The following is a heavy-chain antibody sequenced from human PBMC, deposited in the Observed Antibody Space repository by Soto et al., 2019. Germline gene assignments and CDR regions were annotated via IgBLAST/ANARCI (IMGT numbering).Heavy chain of an antibody. J-gene: IGHJ6*02. CDR1: GYTFTSYG. Sequence: GASVKVSCKASGYTFTSYGISWVRQAPGQGLEWMGWISAYNGNTNYAQKLQGRVTMTTDTSTSTAYMELRSLRSDDTAVYYCARVEASFYTVAGTIYGMDVWGQGTTVTVSS. V-gene: IGHV1-18*01. CDR2: ISAYNGNT. D-gene: IGHD6-19*01. CDR3: ARVEASFYTVAGTIYGMDV.